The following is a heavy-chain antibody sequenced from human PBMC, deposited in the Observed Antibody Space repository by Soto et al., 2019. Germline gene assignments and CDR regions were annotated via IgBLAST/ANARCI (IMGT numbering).Heavy chain of an antibody. V-gene: IGHV3-30-3*01. CDR2: ISYDGSNK. CDR3: ARDKVPGDFWRTTNYYYYGMDV. J-gene: IGHJ6*02. Sequence: GGSLRLSCAASGFTFSSYAMHGVRQAPGKGLEWVAVISYDGSNKYYADSVKGRFTISRDNSKNTLYLQMNSLRAEDTAVYYCARDKVPGDFWRTTNYYYYGMDVWGQGTTVTVSS. D-gene: IGHD3-3*01. CDR1: GFTFSSYA.